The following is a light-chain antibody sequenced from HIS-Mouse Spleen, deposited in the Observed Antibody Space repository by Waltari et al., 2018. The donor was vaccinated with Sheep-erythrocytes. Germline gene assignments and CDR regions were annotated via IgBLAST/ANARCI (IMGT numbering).Light chain of an antibody. CDR1: QSVSSY. CDR2: DAS. J-gene: IGKJ2*01. Sequence: EIVLTQSPATLSLSPGERATLSCRASQSVSSYLAWYQQKPGQAPRLLIYDASNMATGIPARFSGSGYGTDFTLTISSLEPEDFAVYYCQQRSNWYTFGQGTKLEIK. CDR3: QQRSNWYT. V-gene: IGKV3-11*01.